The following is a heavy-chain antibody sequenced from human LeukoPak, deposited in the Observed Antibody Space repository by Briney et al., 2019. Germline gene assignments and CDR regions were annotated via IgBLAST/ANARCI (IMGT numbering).Heavy chain of an antibody. V-gene: IGHV3-23*01. Sequence: PGGSLRLSCAASGFTFSSYAMSWVRQAPGKGLEWVSAISGSGGSTYYADSVKGRFTISRDNSKNSLYLQMNSLRAEDTAVYYCAKGRFGSYSAFDYWGQGTLVTVSS. CDR1: GFTFSSYA. CDR3: AKGRFGSYSAFDY. D-gene: IGHD1-26*01. J-gene: IGHJ4*02. CDR2: ISGSGGST.